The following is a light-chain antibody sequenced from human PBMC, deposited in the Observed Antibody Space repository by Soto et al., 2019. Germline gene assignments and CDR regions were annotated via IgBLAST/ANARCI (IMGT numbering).Light chain of an antibody. Sequence: AIQMPQSPASLSASVGDRVTITCRASQAIRNGLSWYQEKPGKAPNLLIYGASTLQSGVPSRFSRSGCGAHFTLTVTSLQPEDFATYYCLQANRWPWTFGQGTKVEI. CDR3: LQANRWPWT. V-gene: IGKV1-6*01. CDR2: GAS. J-gene: IGKJ1*01. CDR1: QAIRNG.